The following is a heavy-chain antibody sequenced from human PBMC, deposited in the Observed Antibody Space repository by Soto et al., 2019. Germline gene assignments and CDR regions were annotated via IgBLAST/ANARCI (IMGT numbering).Heavy chain of an antibody. CDR2: ICYDGNDQ. CDR3: ARDSDGQTSGWFGGMDV. D-gene: IGHD6-19*01. CDR1: GFTFTSYG. Sequence: QVQLVESGGGVVQPGRSLRLSCAASGFTFTSYGMHWVRQGPGKGLEWVALICYDGNDQSYADSVKGRFTISRDNIKNTVYLQMNSLRAEDTAVYYCARDSDGQTSGWFGGMDVWGQGTTVVVSS. J-gene: IGHJ6*02. V-gene: IGHV3-33*01.